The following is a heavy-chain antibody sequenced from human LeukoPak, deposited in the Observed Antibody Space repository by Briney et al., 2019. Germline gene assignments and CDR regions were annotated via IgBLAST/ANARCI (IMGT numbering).Heavy chain of an antibody. CDR3: ARERTRHFDY. CDR1: GGSFSGYY. Sequence: SETLSLTCAVYGGSFSGYYWSWIRQPPGKGLEWIGEISHSGSTNYNPSLKSRVTISVDTSKNQFSLKLSSVTAADTAVYYCARERTRHFDYWGQGTLVTVSS. D-gene: IGHD1-14*01. CDR2: ISHSGST. V-gene: IGHV4-34*01. J-gene: IGHJ4*02.